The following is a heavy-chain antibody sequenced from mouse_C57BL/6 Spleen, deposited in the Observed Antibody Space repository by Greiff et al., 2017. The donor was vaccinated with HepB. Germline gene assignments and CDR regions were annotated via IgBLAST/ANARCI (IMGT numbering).Heavy chain of an antibody. Sequence: QVQLQQPGAELVRPGTSVKLSCKASGYTFTSYWMHWVKRRPGQGLEWIGVIDPSDSYTNYNQKFKGKATLTVDTSSSTAYMQLSSLTSEDSAVYYCARLKGDRLYFDYWGQGTTLTVSS. V-gene: IGHV1-59*01. CDR2: IDPSDSYT. CDR3: ARLKGDRLYFDY. D-gene: IGHD2-4*01. CDR1: GYTFTSYW. J-gene: IGHJ2*01.